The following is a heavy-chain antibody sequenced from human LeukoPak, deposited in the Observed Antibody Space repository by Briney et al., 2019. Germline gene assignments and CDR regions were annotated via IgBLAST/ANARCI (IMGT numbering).Heavy chain of an antibody. V-gene: IGHV1-69*13. D-gene: IGHD6-13*01. CDR2: IIPIFGSP. CDR3: AREGIAAAGRFDY. Sequence: GASVKVSCKASGGTFSSYAISWVRQAPGQGLEWMGGIIPIFGSPNYAQKFQGRVTITADESTSTAYMDLSSLRSEDTAVYYCAREGIAAAGRFDYWGQGTLVTVSS. J-gene: IGHJ4*02. CDR1: GGTFSSYA.